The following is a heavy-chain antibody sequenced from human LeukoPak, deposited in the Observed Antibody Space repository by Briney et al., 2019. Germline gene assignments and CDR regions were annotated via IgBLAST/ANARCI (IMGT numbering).Heavy chain of an antibody. CDR3: ARDLHTLVSAADIGYFDF. CDR1: GFIFGNYE. Sequence: GGSLRLSCAASGFIFGNYEMNWVRQAPGKGLEWISYISSSGSTIYYANSVKGRFTISRDNAKNSLYLHMNSLRAEDTAFYYCARDLHTLVSAADIGYFDFWGQGTLVTVSS. V-gene: IGHV3-48*03. CDR2: ISSSGSTI. D-gene: IGHD6-13*01. J-gene: IGHJ4*02.